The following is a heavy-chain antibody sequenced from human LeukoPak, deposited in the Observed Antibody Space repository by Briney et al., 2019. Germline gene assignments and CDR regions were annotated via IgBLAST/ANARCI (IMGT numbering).Heavy chain of an antibody. CDR1: GFTFSSYA. J-gene: IGHJ6*03. CDR3: AKNIWTEMATIYYYMDV. V-gene: IGHV3-23*01. CDR2: ISGSAYST. D-gene: IGHD5-24*01. Sequence: GGSLRLSCAGSGFTFSSYALSWVRQAPGKGLEWVSAISGSAYSTYYADSVKGRFTISRDNSKNTLYLQMNSLRAEDTAVYYCAKNIWTEMATIYYYMDVWGKGTTVTVSS.